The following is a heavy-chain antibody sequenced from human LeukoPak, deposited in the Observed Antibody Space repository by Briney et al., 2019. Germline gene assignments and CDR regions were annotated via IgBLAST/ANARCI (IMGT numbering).Heavy chain of an antibody. CDR2: ISSSSSSI. D-gene: IGHD2-2*01. Sequence: GGSLRLSCAASGFTFSSYSMNWVRQAPGKGLEWVSYISSSSSSIYYVDSVKGRFTISRDNAKNSLYLQMNSLRAEDTAVYYCAKAPLRYCSSTSCENGGVWGQGTLVTVSS. J-gene: IGHJ4*02. CDR3: AKAPLRYCSSTSCENGGV. CDR1: GFTFSSYS. V-gene: IGHV3-48*04.